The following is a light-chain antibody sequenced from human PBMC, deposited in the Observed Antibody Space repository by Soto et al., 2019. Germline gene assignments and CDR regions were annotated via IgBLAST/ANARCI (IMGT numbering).Light chain of an antibody. CDR2: DTT. V-gene: IGLV7-46*01. J-gene: IGLJ2*01. Sequence: QAVVTQEPSLTVSPGGTVTLTCGSSDGPITSNHYPYWYQQRPGQVPRTLIYDTTNRQSWAPARFSGSLVGVKAALTLSGAQPEDEADYYCLLAYSGGRVFGGGTQLTVL. CDR3: LLAYSGGRV. CDR1: DGPITSNHY.